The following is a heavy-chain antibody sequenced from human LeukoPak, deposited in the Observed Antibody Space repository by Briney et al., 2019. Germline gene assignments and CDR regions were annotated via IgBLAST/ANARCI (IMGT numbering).Heavy chain of an antibody. J-gene: IGHJ6*02. CDR1: GFTFSSYA. V-gene: IGHV3-23*01. D-gene: IGHD6-13*01. CDR2: ISGSGGST. Sequence: GGSLRLSCAASGFTFSSYAMSWVRQAPGKGLEWVSAISGSGGSTYYADSVKGRFTISRDNSKNTPYLQMNSLRAEDTAVYYCAREKGIAAASDYYYYGMDVWGQGTTVTVSS. CDR3: AREKGIAAASDYYYYGMDV.